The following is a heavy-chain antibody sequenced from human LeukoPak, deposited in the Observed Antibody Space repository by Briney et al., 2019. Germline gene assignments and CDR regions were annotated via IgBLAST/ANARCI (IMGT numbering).Heavy chain of an antibody. D-gene: IGHD2-21*02. Sequence: SETLSLTCAVYGGSFSGYYWSWIRQPPGKGLEWIGEINHSGSTNYNPSLKSRVTISVDTSKNQFSLKLSSVTAADTAVYYCARCSRLLGSGVFDYWGQGTLVTVSS. J-gene: IGHJ4*02. CDR2: INHSGST. CDR3: ARCSRLLGSGVFDY. CDR1: GGSFSGYY. V-gene: IGHV4-34*01.